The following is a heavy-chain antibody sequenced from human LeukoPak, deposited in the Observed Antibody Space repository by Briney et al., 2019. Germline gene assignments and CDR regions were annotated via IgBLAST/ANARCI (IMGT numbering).Heavy chain of an antibody. J-gene: IGHJ5*01. CDR1: GGSISSYY. Sequence: PSETLSLTCTVSGGSISSYYWSWIRQPAGKGLEWIGRIYTSGSTNYNPSLKSRVTMSVDTSKNQFSLKLSSVTAADTAVYYCARGKGGRVDSSSWYGNWFDSWGQGTLVTVSS. V-gene: IGHV4-4*07. CDR2: IYTSGST. CDR3: ARGKGGRVDSSSWYGNWFDS. D-gene: IGHD6-13*01.